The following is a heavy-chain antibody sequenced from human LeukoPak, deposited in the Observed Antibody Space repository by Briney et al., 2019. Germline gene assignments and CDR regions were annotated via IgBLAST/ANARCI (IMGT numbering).Heavy chain of an antibody. D-gene: IGHD1-1*01. Sequence: SVNVSCKASGYTFIGYYLHWVRQAPGQGLEWMGGIIPIFGTANYAQKFQGRVTITADESTSTAYMELSSLRSEDTAVYYCARGPNWNGDYWGQGTLVTVSS. J-gene: IGHJ4*02. CDR3: ARGPNWNGDY. V-gene: IGHV1-69*13. CDR2: IIPIFGTA. CDR1: GYTFIGYY.